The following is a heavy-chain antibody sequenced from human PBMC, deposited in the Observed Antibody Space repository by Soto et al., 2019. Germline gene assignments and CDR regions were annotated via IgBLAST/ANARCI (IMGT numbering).Heavy chain of an antibody. CDR1: GFTFSSYG. V-gene: IGHV3-33*01. J-gene: IGHJ3*02. CDR2: IWYDGSNK. D-gene: IGHD2-2*01. Sequence: QVQLVESGGGVVQHGRSLRLSCAASGFTFSSYGMHWVRQAPGKGLEWVAVIWYDGSNKYYADSVKGRFTISRDNSKNTLYLQMNSLRAEDTAVYYCARDLWDIVVVPAAFGAFDIWGQGTMVTVSS. CDR3: ARDLWDIVVVPAAFGAFDI.